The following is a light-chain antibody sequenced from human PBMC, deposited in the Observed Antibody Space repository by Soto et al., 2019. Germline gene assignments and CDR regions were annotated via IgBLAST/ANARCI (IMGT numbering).Light chain of an antibody. J-gene: IGKJ5*01. CDR1: QSVSSSY. CDR2: GAS. V-gene: IGKV3-20*01. CDR3: QQYGRSPLVT. Sequence: EIVLTQSPGTLSWSPGERATLSCRASQSVSSSYLAWYRQKPGQAPRLLIYGASSRATGIPDRFSGSGSGTDFTLTISRLEPEDFAVYYCQQYGRSPLVTFGQGTRLEIK.